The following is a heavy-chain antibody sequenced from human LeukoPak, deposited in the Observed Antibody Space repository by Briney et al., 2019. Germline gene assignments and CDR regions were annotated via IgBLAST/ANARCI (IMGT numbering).Heavy chain of an antibody. D-gene: IGHD3-22*01. CDR3: ARFRYYYDSSGYYYEAHDAFDI. J-gene: IGHJ3*02. CDR2: INPNSGGT. V-gene: IGHV1-2*02. CDR1: GYTFTGYY. Sequence: ASVKVSCKASGYTFTGYYMHWVRQAPGQGLEWMGWINPNSGGTNYAQKFQGRVTMTRDTSISTAYMELSRLRSDDTAVYYCARFRYYYDSSGYYYEAHDAFDIWGQGTMVTVSS.